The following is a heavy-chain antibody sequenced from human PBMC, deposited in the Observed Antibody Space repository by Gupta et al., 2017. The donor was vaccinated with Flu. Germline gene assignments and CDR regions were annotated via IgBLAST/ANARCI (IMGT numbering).Heavy chain of an antibody. CDR1: GFTFSTYG. Sequence: QVQLVESGGGVVQPGKSLRLSCVASGFTFSTYGMYWVRQAPGKGLEWVAVVSHDGGQNNYADSVKGRFTISRDNAKSTLYLEMNSLRSEDTALYYGAKDRVRRSSGYGMDLWGQGTTVTVS. V-gene: IGHV3-30*18. CDR2: VSHDGGQN. CDR3: AKDRVRRSSGYGMDL. D-gene: IGHD2-15*01. J-gene: IGHJ6*02.